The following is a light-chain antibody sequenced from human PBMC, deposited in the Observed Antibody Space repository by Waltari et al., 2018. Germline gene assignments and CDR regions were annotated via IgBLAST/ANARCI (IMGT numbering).Light chain of an antibody. Sequence: QSVLTQPPSASGTPGQRVTISCSGSSSNIGSNTVNWYQQLPGTAPKLLIYSNNQRPSGVPDRCSGSKSGTSASLAISGLQSEDEADYYCAAWDDSLGVVFGGGTKLTVL. CDR2: SNN. CDR1: SSNIGSNT. V-gene: IGLV1-44*01. J-gene: IGLJ2*01. CDR3: AAWDDSLGVV.